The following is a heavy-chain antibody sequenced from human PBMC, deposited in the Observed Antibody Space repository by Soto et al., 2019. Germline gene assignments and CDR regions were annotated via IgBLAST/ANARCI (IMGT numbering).Heavy chain of an antibody. CDR3: AREGIAPGEVDY. CDR2: INNDGSST. Sequence: EVRLVESGGGLVQPGKSLRLSCAASGFTFSSYWMHWVRQGPGKGLVWVSRINNDGSSTNYADSVKGRFTISRDNAKNTLYLQMNSLRAEDTAVYYCAREGIAPGEVDYWGQGTLVTVSS. D-gene: IGHD6-13*01. CDR1: GFTFSSYW. V-gene: IGHV3-74*01. J-gene: IGHJ4*02.